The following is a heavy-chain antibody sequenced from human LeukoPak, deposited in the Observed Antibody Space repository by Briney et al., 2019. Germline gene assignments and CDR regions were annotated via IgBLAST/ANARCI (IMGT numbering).Heavy chain of an antibody. CDR2: IFPGDSDT. CDR1: GYSFTNNW. Sequence: GESLKISCKGSGYSFTNNWIGWVRQMPGKGLEWMGIIFPGDSDTRYSPSFQGQVTISADKSISTAYLQWSSLRASDTAMYYCARHPQVGPFDFWGQGTLVTVSS. D-gene: IGHD1-26*01. J-gene: IGHJ4*02. CDR3: ARHPQVGPFDF. V-gene: IGHV5-51*01.